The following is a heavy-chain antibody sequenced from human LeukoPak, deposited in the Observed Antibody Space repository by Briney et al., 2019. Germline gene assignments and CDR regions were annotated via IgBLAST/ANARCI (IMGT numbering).Heavy chain of an antibody. J-gene: IGHJ4*02. Sequence: QPGGSLRLSCAASGFTFSSYWMHWVRQAPGKGLVWVSRINSDGSSTSYADSVKGRFTISRDNAKNTLSLQMNSVRADDTAVYYCARGYSGTYRIDYWGQGTLVTVSS. CDR1: GFTFSSYW. CDR3: ARGYSGTYRIDY. D-gene: IGHD1-26*01. V-gene: IGHV3-74*01. CDR2: INSDGSST.